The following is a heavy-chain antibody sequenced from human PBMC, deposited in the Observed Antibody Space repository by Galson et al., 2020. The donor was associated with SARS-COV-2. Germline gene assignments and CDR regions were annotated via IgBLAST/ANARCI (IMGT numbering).Heavy chain of an antibody. J-gene: IGHJ6*02. D-gene: IGHD6-13*01. CDR3: ARVPYSSSWYDRVVHWGYGMDV. CDR1: GGSFSGYY. V-gene: IGHV4-34*01. CDR2: INHSGST. Sequence: SETLSLTCAVYGGSFSGYYWSWIRQPPGKGLEWIGEINHSGSTNYNPSLKSRVTISVDTSKNQFSLKLSSVTAADTAVYYCARVPYSSSWYDRVVHWGYGMDVWGQGTTVTVSS.